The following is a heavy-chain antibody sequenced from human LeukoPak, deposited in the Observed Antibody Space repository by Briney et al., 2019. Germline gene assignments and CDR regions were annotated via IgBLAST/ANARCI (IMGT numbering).Heavy chain of an antibody. CDR2: INHNGNVN. D-gene: IGHD3-16*01. J-gene: IGHJ6*02. V-gene: IGHV3-7*03. CDR3: ARGGGLDV. CDR1: GFTFSSYW. Sequence: GGSLRLSCAASGFTFSSYWMNWARQAPGKGLEWVASINHNGNVNYYVDSVKGRFTISRDNAKNSLYLQMSNLRAEDTAVYFCARGGGLDVWSQGATVTVSS.